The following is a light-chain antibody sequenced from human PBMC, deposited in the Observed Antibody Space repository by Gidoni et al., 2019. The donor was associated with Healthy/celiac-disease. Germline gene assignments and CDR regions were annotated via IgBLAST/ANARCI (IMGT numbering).Light chain of an antibody. Sequence: EIVLTQSPATLSLSPGERATLSCRASQSVSSYLAWYQQKPGQAPSLLIYDASNRATGIPARFSGSGSGTDLTLTISSLEPEDFAVYYCQQRSNWPPEVTFXPXTKVDIK. V-gene: IGKV3-11*01. CDR2: DAS. CDR3: QQRSNWPPEVT. CDR1: QSVSSY. J-gene: IGKJ3*01.